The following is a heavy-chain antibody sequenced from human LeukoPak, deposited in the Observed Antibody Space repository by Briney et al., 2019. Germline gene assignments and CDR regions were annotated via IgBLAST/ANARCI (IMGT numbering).Heavy chain of an antibody. V-gene: IGHV3-21*01. CDR2: ISNSSSYI. CDR1: GFTFSSYS. D-gene: IGHD3-22*01. CDR3: ARESNFYDSSHDAFDI. Sequence: GGSLRLSCAASGFTFSSYSMNWVRQAPGKGLEWVSSISNSSSYIYYADSVKGRFTISRDNAKNSLYLQMNSLRAEDTAVYYCARESNFYDSSHDAFDIWGQGTMVTVSS. J-gene: IGHJ3*02.